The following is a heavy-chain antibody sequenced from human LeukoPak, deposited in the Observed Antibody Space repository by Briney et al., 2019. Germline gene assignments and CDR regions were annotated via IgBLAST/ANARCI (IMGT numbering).Heavy chain of an antibody. CDR2: INHSGST. V-gene: IGHV4-34*01. Sequence: SETLSLTCAVYGGSFSGYYWSWIRQPPGKGLEWIGEINHSGSTNYNPSLKSRVTISVDTSKNQFPLKLSSVTAADTAVYYCARSPSGYCSGGSCHGGDYFDYWGQGTLVTVSS. CDR1: GGSFSGYY. D-gene: IGHD2-15*01. J-gene: IGHJ4*02. CDR3: ARSPSGYCSGGSCHGGDYFDY.